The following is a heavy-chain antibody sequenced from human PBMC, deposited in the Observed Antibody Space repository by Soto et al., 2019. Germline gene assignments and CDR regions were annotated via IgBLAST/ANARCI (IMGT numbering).Heavy chain of an antibody. CDR1: GFTFSSYG. CDR3: AKDIYKGAAGTLLDY. V-gene: IGHV3-30*18. CDR2: ISYDGSNN. D-gene: IGHD6-13*01. Sequence: QVQLVESGGGVVQPGRSLRLSCAASGFTFSSYGMHWVRQAPGKGLEWVAVISYDGSNNYYADSVKGRFTSSRDNSKNTLYLEMDSLRAEDTAVYYCAKDIYKGAAGTLLDYWGQGTLVTVSS. J-gene: IGHJ4*02.